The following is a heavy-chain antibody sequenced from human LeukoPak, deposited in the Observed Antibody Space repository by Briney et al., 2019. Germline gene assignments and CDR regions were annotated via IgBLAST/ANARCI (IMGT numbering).Heavy chain of an antibody. Sequence: SETLSLTCTVSGGSIFSSNSYWGWIRQPPGKGLEWIGSIYYSGNTYYNASLKSRATISVDTSKNQFSLKLNSVTAADTAVYYCATRIAAAGSKENWFDPWGQGTLVTVSS. V-gene: IGHV4-39*01. CDR1: GGSIFSSNSY. D-gene: IGHD6-13*01. J-gene: IGHJ5*02. CDR2: IYYSGNT. CDR3: ATRIAAAGSKENWFDP.